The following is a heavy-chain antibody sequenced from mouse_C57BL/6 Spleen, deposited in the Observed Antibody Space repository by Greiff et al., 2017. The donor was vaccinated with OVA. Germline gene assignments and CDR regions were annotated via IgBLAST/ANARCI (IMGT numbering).Heavy chain of an antibody. V-gene: IGHV1-26*01. J-gene: IGHJ4*01. CDR1: GYTFTDYY. CDR3: ARDYLGAMDY. CDR2: INPNNGGT. D-gene: IGHD3-3*01. Sequence: EVQLQQSGPELVKPGASVKISCKASGYTFTDYYMNWVKQSHGKSLEWIGDINPNNGGTSYNQKFKGKATLTVDKSSSTAYMELRSLTSEDSAVYYCARDYLGAMDYWGQGTSVTVSS.